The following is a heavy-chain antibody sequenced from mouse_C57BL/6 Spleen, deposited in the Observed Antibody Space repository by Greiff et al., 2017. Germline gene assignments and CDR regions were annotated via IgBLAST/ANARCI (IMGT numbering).Heavy chain of an antibody. V-gene: IGHV1-69*01. CDR3: ARRGLRSYFGY. J-gene: IGHJ2*01. CDR2: IDPSDSYT. D-gene: IGHD1-1*01. CDR1: GYTFTSYW. Sequence: QVQLQQPGAELVMPGASVKLSCKASGYTFTSYWMHWVKQRPGQGLEWIGEIDPSDSYTNYNQKFKGKSTLTVDKSSSTAYMQLSSLTSEDSAVYYCARRGLRSYFGYWGQGTTLTVSS.